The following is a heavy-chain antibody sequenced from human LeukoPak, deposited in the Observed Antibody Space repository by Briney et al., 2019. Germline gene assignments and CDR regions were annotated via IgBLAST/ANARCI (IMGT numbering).Heavy chain of an antibody. CDR3: ARGFFGTTVTTLLYYYYYYMDV. D-gene: IGHD4-17*01. V-gene: IGHV3-74*01. J-gene: IGHJ6*03. CDR1: GFTFSSYW. Sequence: PGGSLRLSCAASGFTFSSYWMHWVRHAPGKGLVWASRINSDGSSTSYADSVKGRFTISRDNAKNSLYLQMNSLRAEDTAVYYCARGFFGTTVTTLLYYYYYYMDVWGKGTTVTVSS. CDR2: INSDGSST.